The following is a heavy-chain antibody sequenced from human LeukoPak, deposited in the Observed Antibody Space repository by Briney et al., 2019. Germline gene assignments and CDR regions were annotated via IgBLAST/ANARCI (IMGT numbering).Heavy chain of an antibody. CDR1: GYSFTTYW. CDR2: IYPGDSDT. Sequence: GESLKISCKGSGYSFTTYWIGWVRQMPGKGLEWMGIIYPGDSDTRYSPSFQGQVTISADKSITTAYLQWSSLKASDTAMYYCARAYGSGRKDNYYYYYMDVWGKGTTVTISS. V-gene: IGHV5-51*01. J-gene: IGHJ6*03. CDR3: ARAYGSGRKDNYYYYYMDV. D-gene: IGHD3-10*01.